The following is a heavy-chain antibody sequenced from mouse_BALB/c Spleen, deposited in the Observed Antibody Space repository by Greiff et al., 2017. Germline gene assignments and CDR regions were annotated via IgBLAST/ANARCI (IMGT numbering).Heavy chain of an antibody. D-gene: IGHD4-1*01. CDR1: GFTFSSYA. Sequence: DVHLVESGGGLVKPGGSLKLSCAASGFTFSSYAMSWVRQSPEKRLEWVAEISSGGSYTYYPDTVTGRFTISRDNAKNTLYLEMSSLRSEDTAMYYCARDESGTWTWFAYWGQGTLVTVSA. J-gene: IGHJ3*01. V-gene: IGHV5-9-4*01. CDR2: ISSGGSYT. CDR3: ARDESGTWTWFAY.